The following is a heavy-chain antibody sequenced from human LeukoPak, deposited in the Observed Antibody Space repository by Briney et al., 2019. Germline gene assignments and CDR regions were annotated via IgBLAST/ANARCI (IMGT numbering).Heavy chain of an antibody. CDR3: TRGSSGRRDN. Sequence: AASVKVSCKASGYTFTSCDINWVRQATGQGLEWMGWMNPNSGNTGYGQSFQGRITMTRDISIGTAYMELSNLTSDDTAIYYCTRGSSGRRDNWGQGTLVTVSA. D-gene: IGHD6-19*01. CDR1: GYTFTSCD. V-gene: IGHV1-8*01. CDR2: MNPNSGNT. J-gene: IGHJ4*02.